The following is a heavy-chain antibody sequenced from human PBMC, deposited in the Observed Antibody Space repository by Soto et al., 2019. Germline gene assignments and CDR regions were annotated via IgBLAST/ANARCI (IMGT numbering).Heavy chain of an antibody. D-gene: IGHD5-12*01. Sequence: QVQLVQSGAEEKKPGASVKVSCKASGYTFTTYAMPWVRQAPGQGLEGMGGINDGNGNTKYLQKFQGRVTITRDTSASTAYMKLTTLRAEDTGVYYCARGYEDLECVDGWGQGTKVTVAS. CDR3: ARGYEDLECVDG. J-gene: IGHJ6*02. CDR1: GYTFTTYA. CDR2: INDGNGNT. V-gene: IGHV1-3*05.